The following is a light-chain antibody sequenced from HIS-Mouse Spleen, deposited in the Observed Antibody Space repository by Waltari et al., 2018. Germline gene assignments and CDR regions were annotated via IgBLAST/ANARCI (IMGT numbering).Light chain of an antibody. J-gene: IGLJ1*01. CDR3: CSYAGSSTFV. CDR1: SSDVGHYNL. CDR2: EGS. Sequence: QSALTQPASVSGSPGQSITISCTGTSSDVGHYNLVSWYQQHPGKATKLMIYEGSKRPSGVSNRFSGSKSGNTASLTISGLQAEDEADYYCCSYAGSSTFVFGTGTKVTVL. V-gene: IGLV2-23*01.